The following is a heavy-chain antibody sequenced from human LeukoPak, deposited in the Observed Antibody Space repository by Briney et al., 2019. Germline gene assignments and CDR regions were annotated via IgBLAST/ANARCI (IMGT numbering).Heavy chain of an antibody. CDR3: ARRAIAAAGNDY. J-gene: IGHJ4*02. CDR2: INHSGST. CDR1: GGSFSGYY. V-gene: IGHV4-34*01. D-gene: IGHD6-13*01. Sequence: SDTLSLTCAVYGGSFSGYYWSWIRQPPGKGLEWVGEINHSGSTNYNPSLKSRVTISVDTSKNQFSLKLSSVTAADTAGYYCARRAIAAAGNDYWGQGTLVTVSS.